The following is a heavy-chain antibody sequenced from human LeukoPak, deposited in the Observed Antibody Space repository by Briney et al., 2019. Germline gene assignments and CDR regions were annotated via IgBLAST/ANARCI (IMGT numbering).Heavy chain of an antibody. J-gene: IGHJ4*02. Sequence: GGSLRLSCAASGFTFSSSGMLWVRQAPGKGLEWVAFIRYDGSSKYYADSVKGRFTISRDNSKNTLYPQMNSLRAEDTAVYYCAKETRGSYSDYWGQGTLVTVSS. CDR3: AKETRGSYSDY. CDR2: IRYDGSSK. V-gene: IGHV3-30*02. D-gene: IGHD1-26*01. CDR1: GFTFSSSG.